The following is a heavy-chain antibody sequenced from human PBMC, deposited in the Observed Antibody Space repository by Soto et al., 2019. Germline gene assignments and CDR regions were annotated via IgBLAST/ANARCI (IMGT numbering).Heavy chain of an antibody. CDR3: VKVVIATSSYTSSYYLDY. J-gene: IGHJ4*02. D-gene: IGHD2-21*01. CDR2: ISGNDGTT. Sequence: EVQLLESGGGLVQPGGSLRLSFEVSGFTFSNYALTWVRQAPGKGLEWVSAISGNDGTTYYADSVKGRFTISGDISKKMLYLQMNSLRAEDTAVYYCVKVVIATSSYTSSYYLDYWGQGTLVTVSS. V-gene: IGHV3-23*01. CDR1: GFTFSNYA.